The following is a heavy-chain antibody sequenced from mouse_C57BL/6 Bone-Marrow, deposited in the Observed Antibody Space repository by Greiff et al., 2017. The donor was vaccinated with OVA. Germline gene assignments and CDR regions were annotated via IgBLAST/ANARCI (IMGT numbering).Heavy chain of an antibody. CDR3: TRGYYFYY. V-gene: IGHV1-4*01. CDR1: GYTFTSYT. CDR2: IDPTNDYT. Sequence: QVHVKQSGAELARPGASVKMSCKASGYTFTSYTIHWVKQRPGQGLEWIGYIDPTNDYTNYNQKFKGKATLTADKSSSTAYMQLSSLTSEDAAVYYCTRGYYFYYWGQGTTLTVSS. J-gene: IGHJ2*01.